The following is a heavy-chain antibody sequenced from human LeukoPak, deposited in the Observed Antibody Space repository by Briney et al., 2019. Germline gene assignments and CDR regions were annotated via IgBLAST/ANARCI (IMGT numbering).Heavy chain of an antibody. D-gene: IGHD6-19*01. CDR1: GFTFSSYA. Sequence: PGGSLRLSCAASGFTFSSYAMSWVRQAPGKGLEWVSAISGSGGSTYYADSVKGRFTISRDNSKNTLYLQMNSLRAEDTAVYYCAGHHSSGWYREAYFDLWGRGTLVTVSS. J-gene: IGHJ2*01. CDR3: AGHHSSGWYREAYFDL. CDR2: ISGSGGST. V-gene: IGHV3-23*01.